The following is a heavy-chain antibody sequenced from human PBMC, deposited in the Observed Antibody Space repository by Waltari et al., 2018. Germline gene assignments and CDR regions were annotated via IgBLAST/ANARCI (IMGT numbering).Heavy chain of an antibody. CDR2: SNPKSGCT. CDR1: GYTFTGTGHY. V-gene: IGHV1-2*02. CDR3: ATGNYHVYF. D-gene: IGHD1-7*01. J-gene: IGHJ4*02. Sequence: QVQLVQSGAEVKKPGASVKVSCKTSGYTFTGTGHYIHWVRQAPGQGLEWMGCSNPKSGCTKYAQKFQGRVIMTRDTSISTAYLELSRVTYGDTAIYYCATGNYHVYFWGQGTLITVSS.